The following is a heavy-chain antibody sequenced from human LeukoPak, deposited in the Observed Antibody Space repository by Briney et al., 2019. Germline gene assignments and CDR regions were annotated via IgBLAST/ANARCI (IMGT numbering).Heavy chain of an antibody. CDR3: AKDYGSCIGYFDN. CDR1: GLTFSSCG. D-gene: IGHD3-10*01. CDR2: ISYDGSNK. V-gene: IGHV3-30*18. J-gene: IGHJ4*02. Sequence: GGSLRLPCAASGLTFSSCGMHWVRQAPGKGLEWVAVISYDGSNKYYADSVKGRFTISRDNSKNTLYMQLNNLRAEDTAVYYCAKDYGSCIGYFDNWGQGSMVTVSS.